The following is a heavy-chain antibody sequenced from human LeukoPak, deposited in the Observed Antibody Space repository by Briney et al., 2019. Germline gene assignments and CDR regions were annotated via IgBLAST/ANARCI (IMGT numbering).Heavy chain of an antibody. CDR3: ARDRIVGALDAFDI. J-gene: IGHJ3*02. V-gene: IGHV1-18*01. D-gene: IGHD1-26*01. CDR2: ISAYNGNT. Sequence: GASVKVSCKASGYTFTSYGISWVRQAPGQGLEWMGWISAYNGNTNYAQKLQGRVTMTTDTSTSTAHMELRSLRSDDTAVYYCARDRIVGALDAFDIWGQGTMVTVYS. CDR1: GYTFTSYG.